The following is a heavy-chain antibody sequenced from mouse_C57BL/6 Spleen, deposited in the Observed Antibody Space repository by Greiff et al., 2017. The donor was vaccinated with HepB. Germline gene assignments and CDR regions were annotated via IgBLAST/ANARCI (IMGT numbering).Heavy chain of an antibody. CDR1: GFTFSDYG. CDR2: ISSGSSTI. D-gene: IGHD2-3*01. V-gene: IGHV5-17*01. J-gene: IGHJ2*01. CDR3: ARDDGLVYYFDY. Sequence: EVQLQESGGGLVKPGGSLKLSCAASGFTFSDYGMHWVRQAPEKGLEWVAYISSGSSTIYYADTVKGRFTISRDNAKNTLFLQMTSLRSEDTAMYYCARDDGLVYYFDYWGQGTTLTVSS.